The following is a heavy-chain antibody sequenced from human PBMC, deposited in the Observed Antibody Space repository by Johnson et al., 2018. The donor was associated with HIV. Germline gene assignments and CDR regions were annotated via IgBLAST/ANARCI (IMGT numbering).Heavy chain of an antibody. CDR3: ARDKSDYDFWGGDAFDI. J-gene: IGHJ3*02. CDR1: GFTFSSYG. Sequence: QVQLVESGGGVVQPGRSLRLSCAASGFTFSSYGMHWVRQAPGKGLEWVAVISYDGSNKYYPDSVKGRFTISRDNSKNTLYLQMNSLRAEATAVYYCARDKSDYDFWGGDAFDIWGQGTMVTVSS. V-gene: IGHV3-30*03. CDR2: ISYDGSNK. D-gene: IGHD3-3*01.